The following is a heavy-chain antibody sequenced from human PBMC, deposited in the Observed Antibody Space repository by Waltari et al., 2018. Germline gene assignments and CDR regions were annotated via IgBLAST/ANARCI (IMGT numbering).Heavy chain of an antibody. CDR2: INPIFGTA. D-gene: IGHD4-17*01. Sequence: QVQLVQSGAEVKKPGASVKVSCKASGYTFTGSYMHWVRQAPGQGLEWMGWINPIFGTANYAQKFQGRFTITADESTSTAYMELSSLRSEDTAVYYCARVLEVTTYNWFDPWGQGTLVTVSS. CDR3: ARVLEVTTYNWFDP. CDR1: GYTFTGSY. V-gene: IGHV1-69*01. J-gene: IGHJ5*02.